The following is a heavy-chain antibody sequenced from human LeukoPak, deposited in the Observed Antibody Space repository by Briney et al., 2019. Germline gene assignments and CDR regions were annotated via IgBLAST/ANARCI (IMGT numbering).Heavy chain of an antibody. CDR3: ARQLGHCSGGNCYFDY. CDR2: ISSSGAST. V-gene: IGHV3-23*01. CDR1: GFTFSSYA. Sequence: AGGSLILSCAASGFTFSSYAMSWVRQAPGKGLEWVSAISSSGASTYYAGSVKGRFTISRDNSKNTLNLQMDSLRTEDTAVYYCARQLGHCSGGNCYFDYWGQGTLVTVSS. D-gene: IGHD2-15*01. J-gene: IGHJ4*02.